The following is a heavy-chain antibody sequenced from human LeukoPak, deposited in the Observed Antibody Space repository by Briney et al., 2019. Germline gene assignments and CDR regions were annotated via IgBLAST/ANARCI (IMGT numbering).Heavy chain of an antibody. Sequence: GGSLRLSCAASGFTVSSNCMSWVRQAPGTGLEWVSVIYSGGGTSYADSVKGRFTISRDNSKNTLYLQMNSLRAEDTAVYYCARGAPGGSYGYWGQGTLVTVSS. D-gene: IGHD1-26*01. CDR2: IYSGGGT. CDR1: GFTVSSNC. V-gene: IGHV3-66*01. J-gene: IGHJ4*02. CDR3: ARGAPGGSYGY.